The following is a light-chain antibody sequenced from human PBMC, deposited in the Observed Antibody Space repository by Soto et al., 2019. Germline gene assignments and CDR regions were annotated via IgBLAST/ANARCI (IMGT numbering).Light chain of an antibody. V-gene: IGKV1-5*01. Sequence: DFQMTQSPSTLSASVGDTVTITCRASQSFSSWLAWYQQKPGKAPKLLIYDASSLESGVPSRFSGSGSGTEFTLTISSLQPDDFAAYYCQQYNSYPWTFGQGTKVDI. CDR2: DAS. CDR3: QQYNSYPWT. CDR1: QSFSSW. J-gene: IGKJ1*01.